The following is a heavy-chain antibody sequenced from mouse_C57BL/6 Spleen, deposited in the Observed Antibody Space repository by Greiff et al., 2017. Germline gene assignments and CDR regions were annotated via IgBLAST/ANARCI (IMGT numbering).Heavy chain of an antibody. J-gene: IGHJ4*01. D-gene: IGHD1-1*01. CDR2: IYPGSGST. V-gene: IGHV1-55*01. CDR3: ARELRGYAMDY. Sequence: VQLQQSGAELVKPGASVKMSCKASGYTFTSYWITWVKQRPGQGLEWIGDIYPGSGSTNYNEKFKSKATLTVDTSSSTAYMQLSSLTSEDSAVYYCARELRGYAMDYWGQGTSVTVSS. CDR1: GYTFTSYW.